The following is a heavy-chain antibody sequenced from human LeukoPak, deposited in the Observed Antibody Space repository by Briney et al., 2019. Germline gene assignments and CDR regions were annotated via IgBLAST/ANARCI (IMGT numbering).Heavy chain of an antibody. D-gene: IGHD1-26*01. CDR3: AKGLISSATYFSYFDY. J-gene: IGHJ4*02. CDR1: GFTFSNYA. Sequence: PGGSLRLSXAASGFTFSNYAMNWVRQAPGKGLEWVSAISASGGGTYYADSVKGRFTISRDSSKNMLYVQMNSLRAEDTAIYYCAKGLISSATYFSYFDYWGQGTLVTVSS. CDR2: ISASGGGT. V-gene: IGHV3-23*01.